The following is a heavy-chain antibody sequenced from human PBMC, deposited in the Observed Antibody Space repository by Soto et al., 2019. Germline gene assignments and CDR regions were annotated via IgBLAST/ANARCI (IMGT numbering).Heavy chain of an antibody. CDR3: AKDFVDFEYSSSSGFDY. Sequence: GGSLRLSCAASGFTFSSYAMSWVRQAPGKGLEWVSAISGSGGSTYYADSVKGRFTISRDNSKNTLYLQMNSLRAEDTAVYYCAKDFVDFEYSSSSGFDYWGQGPLVTVYS. J-gene: IGHJ4*02. D-gene: IGHD6-6*01. V-gene: IGHV3-23*01. CDR1: GFTFSSYA. CDR2: ISGSGGST.